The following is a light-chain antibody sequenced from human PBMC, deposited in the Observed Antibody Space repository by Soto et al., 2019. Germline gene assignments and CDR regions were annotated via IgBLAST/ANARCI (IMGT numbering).Light chain of an antibody. J-gene: IGKJ4*01. CDR3: QQYGSSPPLT. Sequence: EIVLTQSPGTLSLSPGERATLSCRASQSVSSSYLAWYQQKPGQAPRLLIYGASSRATGIPDRFSGSGSGTVFTLTISRLEPEDFAVYYWQQYGSSPPLTFGGGTKVEIK. V-gene: IGKV3-20*01. CDR1: QSVSSSY. CDR2: GAS.